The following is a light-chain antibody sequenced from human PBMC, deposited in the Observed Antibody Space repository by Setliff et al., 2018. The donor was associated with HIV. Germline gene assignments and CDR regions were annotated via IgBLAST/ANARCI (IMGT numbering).Light chain of an antibody. CDR3: SSYAGSNTPYV. V-gene: IGLV2-8*01. Sequence: QSALTQPASVSGSPGQSITISCTGSSSDVGSYNFVSWYQQHPGKAPKLMIHEVNKRPSGVPDRFSGSKSDNTASLTVSGLQAEDEADYYCSSYAGSNTPYVFGTGTKVTVL. CDR1: SSDVGSYNF. CDR2: EVN. J-gene: IGLJ1*01.